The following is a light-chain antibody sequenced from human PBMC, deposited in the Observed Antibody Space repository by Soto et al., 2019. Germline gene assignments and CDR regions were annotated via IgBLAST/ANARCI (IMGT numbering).Light chain of an antibody. V-gene: IGLV2-23*01. Sequence: QSALTQPASVSGSPGQSITISCTGTSSDVGTYNLVSWHQHHPGKAPKLIIYEGTKRPSGVSNRFSGSKSVNTASLTISGLQAEDEADYYCCSFAVGSTLVFGGGTKLTVL. CDR1: SSDVGTYNL. CDR3: CSFAVGSTLV. CDR2: EGT. J-gene: IGLJ2*01.